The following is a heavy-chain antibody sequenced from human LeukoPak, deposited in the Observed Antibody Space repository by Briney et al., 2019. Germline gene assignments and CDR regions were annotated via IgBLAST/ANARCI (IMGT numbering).Heavy chain of an antibody. CDR1: GGSISSYY. CDR2: IYYSGIT. D-gene: IGHD1-26*01. Sequence: SETLSLTCTVSGGSISSYYWSWIRQPPGKGLEWIGCIYYSGITNYNPSLKSRVIISVDTSKNHFSLKLNSVTAADTAVYYCARAGRWEGRPHAFDIWGQGTMVTVSS. CDR3: ARAGRWEGRPHAFDI. V-gene: IGHV4-59*01. J-gene: IGHJ3*02.